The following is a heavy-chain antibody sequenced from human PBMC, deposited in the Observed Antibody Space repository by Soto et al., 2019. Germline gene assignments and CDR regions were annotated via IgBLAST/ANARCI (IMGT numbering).Heavy chain of an antibody. D-gene: IGHD6-13*01. V-gene: IGHV3-33*01. CDR1: GFTFSSYG. CDR2: IYYDGSNK. CDR3: ARSQYSSSWYPFDY. J-gene: IGHJ4*02. Sequence: QVQLVESGGGVVQPGRSLRLSCAASGFTFSSYGMHWVRQAPGKGLEWVAVIYYDGSNKYYADSVKGRFTLSRDNSKNTLYLQMNSLRAEDTAVFYCARSQYSSSWYPFDYWGQGTLVTVSS.